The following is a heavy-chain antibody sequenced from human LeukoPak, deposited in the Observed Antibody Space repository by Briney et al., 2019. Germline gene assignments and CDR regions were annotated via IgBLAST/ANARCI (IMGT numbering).Heavy chain of an antibody. CDR1: GFTFSNYG. J-gene: IGHJ4*02. Sequence: PGRSLRLSCAASGFTFSNYGMHWVRQAPGKGLEWVAVISYDGSNKYYADFVKGRFTISRDNSKNTLYLQMNSLRAEDTAVYYCAKVEGFGELFFDYWGQGTLVTDSS. CDR2: ISYDGSNK. D-gene: IGHD3-10*01. CDR3: AKVEGFGELFFDY. V-gene: IGHV3-30*18.